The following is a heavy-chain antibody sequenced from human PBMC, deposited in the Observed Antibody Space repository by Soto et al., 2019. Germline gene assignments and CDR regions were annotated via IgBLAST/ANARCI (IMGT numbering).Heavy chain of an antibody. V-gene: IGHV4-4*02. J-gene: IGHJ6*02. D-gene: IGHD2-15*01. CDR2: VYHNGTS. CDR3: ARDLDRYCSVTSCHAMDV. CDR1: GGSIRSTNW. Sequence: SETLSLTCVVSGGSIRSTNWWAWVRQTPGKGLEWIGEVYHNGTSNYNPSLKGRATISVDRSKDQVSLRLNSVIDADTAVYYCARDLDRYCSVTSCHAMDVWGQGTPVTVSS.